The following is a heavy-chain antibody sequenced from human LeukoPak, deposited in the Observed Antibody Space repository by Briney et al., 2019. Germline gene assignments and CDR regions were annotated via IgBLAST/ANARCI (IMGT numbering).Heavy chain of an antibody. Sequence: GGSLRLSCAASGFTFSSYAMSWVRQAPGKGLEWVSAISGSGGSTYYADSVKGRFTISRDNSKNTLYLQMNSLRAEDTAVYYCAKKSRLNYYDSSGYYTHFDYWGQGILVTVSS. CDR1: GFTFSSYA. J-gene: IGHJ4*02. D-gene: IGHD3-22*01. CDR2: ISGSGGST. CDR3: AKKSRLNYYDSSGYYTHFDY. V-gene: IGHV3-23*01.